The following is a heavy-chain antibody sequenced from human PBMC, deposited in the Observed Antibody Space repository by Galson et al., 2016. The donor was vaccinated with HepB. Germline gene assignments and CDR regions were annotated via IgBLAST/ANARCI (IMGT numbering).Heavy chain of an antibody. CDR3: VRDGTGKYDFWSGYPNNWFDP. Sequence: QSGAEVKKPGESLKISCKASGYSFATHWIGWVRQMPGKGLEWLGSIYPGDSDTRYSPSFRGQVTISADRSINTAYLQWSSLKASDTAMYYCVRDGTGKYDFWSGYPNNWFDPWGQGTLVTVSS. J-gene: IGHJ5*02. D-gene: IGHD3-3*01. CDR2: IYPGDSDT. CDR1: GYSFATHW. V-gene: IGHV5-51*01.